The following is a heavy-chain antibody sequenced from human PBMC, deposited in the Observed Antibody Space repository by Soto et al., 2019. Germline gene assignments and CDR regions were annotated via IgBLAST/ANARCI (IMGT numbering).Heavy chain of an antibody. Sequence: PSETLSLTSDVYGESFSGHFWSWIRQSPGKGLEWIGEINDSGSTNKNPSLKSRVSISVDTSKNHFSLNLRSLTAADTAVYYCARGRSYYGSGTYAPNSHWFDAWGQGTLVTVSS. CDR1: GESFSGHF. CDR3: ARGRSYYGSGTYAPNSHWFDA. V-gene: IGHV4-34*01. J-gene: IGHJ5*02. CDR2: INDSGST. D-gene: IGHD3-10*01.